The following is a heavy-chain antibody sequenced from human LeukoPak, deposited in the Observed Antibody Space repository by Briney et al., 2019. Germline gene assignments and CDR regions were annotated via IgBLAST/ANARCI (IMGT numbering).Heavy chain of an antibody. J-gene: IGHJ4*02. V-gene: IGHV3-7*03. Sequence: GGSLRLSCAASGFTFSSYWMSWVRQAPGKGLEWVANIKQDGREKYYVDSVKGRFTISRDNAKNSLYLQMNSLRAEDTAVYYCARDHSSYDSDYWGQGTLVTVSS. CDR3: ARDHSSYDSDY. D-gene: IGHD5-18*01. CDR2: IKQDGREK. CDR1: GFTFSSYW.